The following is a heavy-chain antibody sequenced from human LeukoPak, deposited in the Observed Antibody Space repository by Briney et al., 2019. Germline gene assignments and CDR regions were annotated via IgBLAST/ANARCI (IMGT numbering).Heavy chain of an antibody. CDR2: ISAYNGNT. CDR1: GYTFTSYG. J-gene: IGHJ4*02. CDR3: ARPGRWFGELLHLDY. Sequence: GASVKVSCKASGYTFTSYGISWVRQAPGQGLEWMGWISAYNGNTNYAQKLQGRVTMTTDTSTSTVYMELRSLRSDDTAVYYCARPGRWFGELLHLDYWGQGTLVTVSS. D-gene: IGHD3-10*01. V-gene: IGHV1-18*01.